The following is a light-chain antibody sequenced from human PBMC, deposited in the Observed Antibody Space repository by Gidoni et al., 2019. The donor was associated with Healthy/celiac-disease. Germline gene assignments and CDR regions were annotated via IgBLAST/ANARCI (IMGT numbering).Light chain of an antibody. CDR1: QDISNY. Sequence: DIQMTQSPSSLSASVGDRVTITCQASQDISNYLNWYQQKPGKAPKLLIYDASNLETGVPSRFSGSGSGTDFTFTISSLQPEDIATYYCQQYDNLFXQXTRLEIK. CDR3: QQYDNL. J-gene: IGKJ5*01. CDR2: DAS. V-gene: IGKV1-33*01.